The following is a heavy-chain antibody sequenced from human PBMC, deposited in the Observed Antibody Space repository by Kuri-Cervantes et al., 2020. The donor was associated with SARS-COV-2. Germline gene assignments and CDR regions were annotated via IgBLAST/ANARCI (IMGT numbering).Heavy chain of an antibody. CDR1: GFTFSSYW. Sequence: GGSLRLSCAASGFTFSSYWMSWVRQAPGKGLEWVANIKQDGSEKYYVDSVKGRFTISRDNAKNSLYLQMNSLRAEDTAVYYCAEDYSVLRFLGGRGGFDYWGQGTLVTVSS. CDR3: AEDYSVLRFLGGRGGFDY. CDR2: IKQDGSEK. V-gene: IGHV3-7*03. D-gene: IGHD3-3*01. J-gene: IGHJ4*02.